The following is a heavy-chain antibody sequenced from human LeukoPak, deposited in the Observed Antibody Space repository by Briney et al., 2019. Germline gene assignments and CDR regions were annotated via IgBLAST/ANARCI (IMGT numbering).Heavy chain of an antibody. J-gene: IGHJ4*02. Sequence: PSETLSLTCTVSGGSISSYYWSWIRQPPGKGLEWIGYIYYSGSTNYNPSLKSRVTISVDTSKNQFSLKLSSVTAADTAVYYCARVVDYYDSSGYLDYWGQGALVTVSS. CDR1: GGSISSYY. D-gene: IGHD3-22*01. CDR3: ARVVDYYDSSGYLDY. V-gene: IGHV4-59*08. CDR2: IYYSGST.